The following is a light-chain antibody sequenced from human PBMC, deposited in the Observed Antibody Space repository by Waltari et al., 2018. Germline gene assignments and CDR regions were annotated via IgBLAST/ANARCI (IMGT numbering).Light chain of an antibody. Sequence: DVVVTQSPLSLPVTPGQPASMSCRSSQSLLYRDGYTYLNWFRQRPGQSPRRLIYRVSSRDSGVPDRFSGSGSGADFTLNISRVEAEDVGVYYCMQGAHWPPTFGQGTNLDIK. CDR1: QSLLYRDGYTY. CDR3: MQGAHWPPT. J-gene: IGKJ1*01. CDR2: RVS. V-gene: IGKV2-30*01.